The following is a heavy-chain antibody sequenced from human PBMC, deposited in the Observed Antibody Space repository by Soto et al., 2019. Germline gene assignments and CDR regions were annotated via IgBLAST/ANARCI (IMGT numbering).Heavy chain of an antibody. J-gene: IGHJ4*02. V-gene: IGHV1-18*04. CDR2: ISPYNDKT. Sequence: ASVKVSCKASGYTFTSYDISWVRQAPGQGLEWMGWISPYNDKTKYAQMFQGRVTMTTDTSTSTAYMELRSLRSDDTAVYYCARGHYDSGGYYVGHFDYWGRGPLVTDSS. CDR3: ARGHYDSGGYYVGHFDY. D-gene: IGHD3-22*01. CDR1: GYTFTSYD.